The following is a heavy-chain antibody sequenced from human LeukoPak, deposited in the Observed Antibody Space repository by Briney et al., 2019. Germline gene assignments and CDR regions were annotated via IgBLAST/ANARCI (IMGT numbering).Heavy chain of an antibody. CDR3: KYYDSSGLSYGMDV. D-gene: IGHD3-22*01. Sequence: SETLSLTCAVYGGSFSGYYWSWIRQPPGKGLEWIGEINHNGSTNYNPSLKSRVTISVDTSKNQFSLKLSSVTAADTAVYYCKYYDSSGLSYGMDVWGQGTTVTVSS. V-gene: IGHV4-34*01. CDR1: GGSFSGYY. CDR2: INHNGST. J-gene: IGHJ6*02.